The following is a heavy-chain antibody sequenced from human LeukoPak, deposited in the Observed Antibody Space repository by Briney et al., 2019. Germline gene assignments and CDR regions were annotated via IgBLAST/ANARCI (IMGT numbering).Heavy chain of an antibody. CDR2: IYPGDSDP. D-gene: IGHD2-15*01. V-gene: IGHV5-51*01. CDR3: ARSGHYCGGGRCYEFDY. Sequence: GESLKISCKGSGYSFTSYWIGWVRQMPGKGLEWMGTIYPGDSDPRYSPSFQGQVTISADKSISTAYLQWSRLKASDTAMYYCARSGHYCGGGRCYEFDYWGQGTLVTVSS. J-gene: IGHJ4*02. CDR1: GYSFTSYW.